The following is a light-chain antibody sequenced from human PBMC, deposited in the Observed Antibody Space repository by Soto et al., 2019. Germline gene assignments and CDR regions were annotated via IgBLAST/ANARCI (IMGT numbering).Light chain of an antibody. CDR1: QSVSSN. CDR2: GAS. Sequence: EIVMTQSPATLSVSPGERATLSCRARQSVSSNLAWYQQKPGQAPRLLIYGASTRATGIPARFSGSGSGTEFTLTISSLQSEDFAVYYCQQYNNWPLTFGGGTKV. CDR3: QQYNNWPLT. J-gene: IGKJ4*01. V-gene: IGKV3-15*01.